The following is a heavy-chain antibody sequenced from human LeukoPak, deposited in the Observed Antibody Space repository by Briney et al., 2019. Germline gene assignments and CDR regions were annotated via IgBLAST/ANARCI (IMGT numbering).Heavy chain of an antibody. J-gene: IGHJ2*01. CDR3: ASTFGGPSGLYFDL. CDR1: GYTFTSYG. V-gene: IGHV1-18*01. Sequence: ASVKVSCKASGYTFTSYGISWVRQAPGQGLEWMGWISAYNGNTNYAQKLQGRVTMTTDTSTSTAYMELRSLRSDDPAVYYCASTFGGPSGLYFDLWGRGTLVTVSS. D-gene: IGHD3-22*01. CDR2: ISAYNGNT.